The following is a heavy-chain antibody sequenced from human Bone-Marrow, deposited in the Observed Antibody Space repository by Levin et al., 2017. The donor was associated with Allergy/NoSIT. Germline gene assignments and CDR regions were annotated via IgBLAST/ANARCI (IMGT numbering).Heavy chain of an antibody. CDR2: ISAGGGNT. CDR3: AQAGYTTPKYNWFDP. Sequence: PGGSLRLSCAASGFTFSTYAMTWVRQAPGKGLEWVSAISAGGGNTYYADSVKGRFIISRDNSKNTVYLQMNSLRAEDTAAYFCAQAGYTTPKYNWFDPWGQGTLVTVSS. J-gene: IGHJ5*02. D-gene: IGHD6-13*01. V-gene: IGHV3-23*01. CDR1: GFTFSTYA.